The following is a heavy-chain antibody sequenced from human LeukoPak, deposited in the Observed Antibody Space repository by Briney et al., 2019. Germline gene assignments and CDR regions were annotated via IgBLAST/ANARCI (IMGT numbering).Heavy chain of an antibody. CDR2: INPNSGGT. V-gene: IGHV1-2*04. CDR3: ARDSSGYRPLFYGMDV. Sequence: ASVKVSCKASGYTFTGYYMHWVRQAPGQGLEWMGWINPNSGGTSYAQKFQGWVTMTRDTSISTAYMELSRLTSDDTAVYYCARDSSGYRPLFYGMDVWGQGTTVTVSS. D-gene: IGHD3-22*01. J-gene: IGHJ6*02. CDR1: GYTFTGYY.